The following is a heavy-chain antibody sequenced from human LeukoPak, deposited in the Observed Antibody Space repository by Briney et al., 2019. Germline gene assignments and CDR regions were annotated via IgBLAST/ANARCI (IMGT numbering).Heavy chain of an antibody. V-gene: IGHV4-4*09. J-gene: IGHJ4*02. CDR2: IYTSRTT. Sequence: SETLSLTCTVSGGSLSSYYWSWIRQPPGKGLEWIGYIYTSRTTNYNPSLKSRVTISVDTSKNQFSLKLSSVTAADTAVYYCARQSCSGNGCWNLLDYWGQGTQVTVTS. CDR1: GGSLSSYY. CDR3: ARQSCSGNGCWNLLDY. D-gene: IGHD2-2*01.